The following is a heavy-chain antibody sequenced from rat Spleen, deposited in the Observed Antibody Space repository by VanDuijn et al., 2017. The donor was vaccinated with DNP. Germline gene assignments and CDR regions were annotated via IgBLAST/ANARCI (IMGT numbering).Heavy chain of an antibody. V-gene: IGHV3-1*01. CDR3: ARWVYGTYWYFDS. J-gene: IGHJ1*01. CDR2: ISYSGGT. D-gene: IGHD1-11*01. CDR1: GYSITSNY. Sequence: EVQLQESGPGLVKPSQSLSLTCSVTGYSITSNYWGWIRKFPGNKMEWIGHISYSGGTSYNPSLKSRISITRDTSKNQFFLHLNSVITEDTATYYCARWVYGTYWYFDSWGPGTLVTVSS.